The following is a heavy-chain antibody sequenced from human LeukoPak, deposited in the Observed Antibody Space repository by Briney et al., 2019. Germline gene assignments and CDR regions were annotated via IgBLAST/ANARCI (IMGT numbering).Heavy chain of an antibody. CDR1: GFTFSSYA. D-gene: IGHD3-22*01. Sequence: PGGSLRLSCADSGFTFSSYAMSWVRQAPGKGLEWVSGISGSGSSTYYADSVKGRFTISRDNSKNTLYLQMNSLRAEDTAVYYCAKSDASSGYYNGIVYWGQGTLVTVSS. J-gene: IGHJ4*02. CDR3: AKSDASSGYYNGIVY. CDR2: ISGSGSST. V-gene: IGHV3-23*01.